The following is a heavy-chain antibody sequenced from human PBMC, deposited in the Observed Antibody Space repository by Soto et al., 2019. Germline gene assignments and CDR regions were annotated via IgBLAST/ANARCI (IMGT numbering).Heavy chain of an antibody. Sequence: GGSPRLSCAASGFTFSSYAMHWVRQAPGKGLEWVAVISYDGSNKYYADSVKGRFTISRDNSKNTLYLQMNSLRAEDTAVYYCARDQFRPVVVVVAATPGYFQHWGQGTLVTVSS. CDR3: ARDQFRPVVVVVAATPGYFQH. V-gene: IGHV3-30-3*01. CDR2: ISYDGSNK. J-gene: IGHJ1*01. CDR1: GFTFSSYA. D-gene: IGHD2-15*01.